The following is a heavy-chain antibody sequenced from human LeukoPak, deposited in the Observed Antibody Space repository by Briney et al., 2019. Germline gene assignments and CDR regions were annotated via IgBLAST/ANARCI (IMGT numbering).Heavy chain of an antibody. CDR1: GFTFSSYE. D-gene: IGHD2-15*01. J-gene: IGHJ4*02. Sequence: AGGSLRLSCAASGFTFSSYEMNWVRQAPGKGLEWVADIKQDGSEKNYVDSVKGRFTISRDNAKNSLYLRMNSLRAEDTAVYYCAKSGGSYSDYWGQGTLVTVSS. CDR3: AKSGGSYSDY. CDR2: IKQDGSEK. V-gene: IGHV3-7*01.